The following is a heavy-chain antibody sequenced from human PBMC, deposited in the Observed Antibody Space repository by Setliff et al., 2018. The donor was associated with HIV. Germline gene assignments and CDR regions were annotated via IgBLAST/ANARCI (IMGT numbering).Heavy chain of an antibody. D-gene: IGHD2-21*02. J-gene: IGHJ4*02. Sequence: SETLSLTCTVSGGSISGYYWSWIRQSPGKGLEWIGYIHASGKANYNPSLKSRVTISLDTSKMQFSLRLTSVTAADTAVYYCATLDPSGGNFLAYWGQGTLVTVSS. V-gene: IGHV4-4*09. CDR1: GGSISGYY. CDR3: ATLDPSGGNFLAY. CDR2: IHASGKA.